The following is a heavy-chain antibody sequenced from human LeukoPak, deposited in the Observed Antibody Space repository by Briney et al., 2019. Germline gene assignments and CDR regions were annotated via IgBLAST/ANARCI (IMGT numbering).Heavy chain of an antibody. Sequence: GGSLRLSCAASGFTFSDYYMSWIRQAPGKGLEWVSYISSRSSNINYADSVKGRFTISRDNAKTSLYLQMNSLRAEDTAVYYCVTGFQADDYWGQGTLVTVSS. CDR1: GFTFSDYY. CDR2: ISSRSSNI. V-gene: IGHV3-11*05. CDR3: VTGFQADDY. J-gene: IGHJ4*02.